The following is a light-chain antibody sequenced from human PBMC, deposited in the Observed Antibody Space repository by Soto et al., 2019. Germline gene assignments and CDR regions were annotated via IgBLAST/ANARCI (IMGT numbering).Light chain of an antibody. V-gene: IGLV2-14*01. Sequence: QSVLTQPASVSGSPGQSITISCTGTSSDIGNYDFVSWYQQVPGTAPKAMIFEVSSRPSGVSNRFSGSKSGNTASLTISGLQAADEAYYYCSWYNTSSCFRLFGGGTQLTVL. CDR1: SSDIGNYDF. CDR2: EVS. CDR3: SWYNTSSCFRL. J-gene: IGLJ2*01.